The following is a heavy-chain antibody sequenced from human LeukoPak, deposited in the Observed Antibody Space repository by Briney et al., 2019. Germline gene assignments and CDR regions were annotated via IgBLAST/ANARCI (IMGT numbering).Heavy chain of an antibody. CDR2: ISNSSSYI. J-gene: IGHJ6*02. V-gene: IGHV3-21*01. Sequence: GGSLRLSCAASGFTFSSYSMNWVRQAPGKGLEWVSSISNSSSYIYYADSVKGRFTISRDNAKNSLYLQMNSLRAEDTAVYYCARDLVVGADYYYGMDVWGQGTTVTVSS. CDR3: ARDLVVGADYYYGMDV. D-gene: IGHD2-2*01. CDR1: GFTFSSYS.